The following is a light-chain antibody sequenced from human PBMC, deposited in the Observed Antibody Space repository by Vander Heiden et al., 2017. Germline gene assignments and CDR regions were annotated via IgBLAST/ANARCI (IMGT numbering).Light chain of an antibody. Sequence: QSVLTQPPSASGTPGQRVTISCSGSSSTIGSNVVNWYQQVPGTAPKLFIYSNNQRPSGVPDRFSGSKSGTSASLAISGLQSEDEADYYCAAWDDSLNGVLFGGGTKLTVL. V-gene: IGLV1-44*01. CDR3: AAWDDSLNGVL. CDR1: SSTIGSNV. J-gene: IGLJ2*01. CDR2: SNN.